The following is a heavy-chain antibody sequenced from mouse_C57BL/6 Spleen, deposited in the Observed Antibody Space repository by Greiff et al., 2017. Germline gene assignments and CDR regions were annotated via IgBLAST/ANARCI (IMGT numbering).Heavy chain of an antibody. CDR1: GYTFTSYW. Sequence: QVHVKQPGAELVKPGASVKLSCKASGYTFTSYWMHWVKQRPGQGLEWIGMIHPNSGSTNYNEKFKSKATLTVDKSSSTAYMQLSSLTSEDSAVYYCARGPYYCDYWGQGTTLTVSS. CDR3: ARGPYYCDY. CDR2: IHPNSGST. J-gene: IGHJ2*01. V-gene: IGHV1-64*01.